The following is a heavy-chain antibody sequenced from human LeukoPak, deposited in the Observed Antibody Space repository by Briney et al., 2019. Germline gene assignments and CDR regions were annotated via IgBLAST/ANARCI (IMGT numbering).Heavy chain of an antibody. D-gene: IGHD5-18*01. V-gene: IGHV1-69*13. Sequence: SVKVSCKASGYTFTSYDISWVRQAPGQGLEWMGGIIPIFGTANYAQKFQGRVTITADESTSTAYMELSSLRSEDTAVYYCARVPSYGYVFDYWGQGTLVTVSS. CDR1: GYTFTSYD. J-gene: IGHJ4*02. CDR2: IIPIFGTA. CDR3: ARVPSYGYVFDY.